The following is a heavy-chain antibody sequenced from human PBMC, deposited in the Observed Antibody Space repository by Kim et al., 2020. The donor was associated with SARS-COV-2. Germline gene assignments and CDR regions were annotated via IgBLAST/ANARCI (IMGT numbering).Heavy chain of an antibody. CDR2: IYSGGST. CDR3: ARDLYSSGWYEYYYYYGMDV. V-gene: IGHV3-53*01. D-gene: IGHD6-19*01. J-gene: IGHJ6*02. Sequence: GGSLRLSCAASGFTVSSNYMSWVRQAPGKGLEWVSVIYSGGSTYYADSVKGRFTISRDNSKNTLYLQMNSLRAEDTAVYYCARDLYSSGWYEYYYYYGMDVWGQGTTVTVSS. CDR1: GFTVSSNY.